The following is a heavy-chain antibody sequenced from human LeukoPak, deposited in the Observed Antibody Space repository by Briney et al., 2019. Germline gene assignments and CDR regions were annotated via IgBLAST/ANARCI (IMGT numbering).Heavy chain of an antibody. CDR1: GGSIRSSSYH. J-gene: IGHJ6*03. D-gene: IGHD3-10*01. CDR3: ARTRGSTNYFYYYMDV. CDR2: IYYSGST. V-gene: IGHV4-39*01. Sequence: PSETLSLTCSVSGGSIRSSSYHWGWIRQPPGKGLEWIGSIYYSGSTYYNPSLKSRVSISVDTSKNQFSLKLSSLTAADTSVYFCARTRGSTNYFYYYMDVWGKGTTVTISS.